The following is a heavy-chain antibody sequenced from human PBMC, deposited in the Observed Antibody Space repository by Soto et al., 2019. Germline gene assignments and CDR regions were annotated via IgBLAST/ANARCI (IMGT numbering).Heavy chain of an antibody. CDR1: GFTFSSYG. CDR3: AKDNDYGFDY. D-gene: IGHD4-17*01. J-gene: IGHJ4*02. CDR2: ISYDGSNK. Sequence: QVQLVESGGGVVQPGRSLRLSCAASGFTFSSYGMHWVRQAPGKGLEWVAVISYDGSNKYYADSVKGRFTISRDNSKNTLYLQMNSLRAEDTAVYYCAKDNDYGFDYWGQGTLVTVSS. V-gene: IGHV3-30*18.